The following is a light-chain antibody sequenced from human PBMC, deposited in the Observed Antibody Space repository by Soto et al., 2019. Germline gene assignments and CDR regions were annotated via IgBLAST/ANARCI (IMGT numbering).Light chain of an antibody. J-gene: IGKJ2*01. V-gene: IGKV1-5*03. CDR2: KAS. CDR1: QSIRSW. Sequence: DIQMTQSPSTLSASVGDRVTITCRASQSIRSWLAWYQQKPGKAPKLLIYKASSLEGGIPSRFSGSGSETEFTLTISSLQPEDFATYYCQQYNSYQSTFGQGTKLEIK. CDR3: QQYNSYQST.